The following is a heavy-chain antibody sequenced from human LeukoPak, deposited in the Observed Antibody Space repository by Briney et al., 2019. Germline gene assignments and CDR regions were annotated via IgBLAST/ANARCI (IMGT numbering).Heavy chain of an antibody. CDR2: INHSGST. Sequence: PSETLSLTCTVSGGSISSSSYYWSWIRQPPGKGLEWIGEINHSGSTNYNPSLKSRVTISVDTSKNQFSLKLSSVTAADTAVYYCARGRYDILTGYYYIGYDYWGQGTLVTVSS. CDR1: GGSISSSSYY. CDR3: ARGRYDILTGYYYIGYDY. V-gene: IGHV4-39*07. J-gene: IGHJ4*02. D-gene: IGHD3-9*01.